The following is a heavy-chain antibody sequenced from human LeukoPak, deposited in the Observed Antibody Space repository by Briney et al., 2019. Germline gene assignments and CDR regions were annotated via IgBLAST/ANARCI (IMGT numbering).Heavy chain of an antibody. Sequence: SVKVSCKASGGTFSSYAISWVRQAPGQGLEWMGGIIPIFGTANYAQKFRGRVTITTDESTSTAYMELSSLRSEDTAVYYCARGIENLELGWFDYWGQGTLVTVSS. D-gene: IGHD1-7*01. CDR1: GGTFSSYA. V-gene: IGHV1-69*05. CDR2: IIPIFGTA. CDR3: ARGIENLELGWFDY. J-gene: IGHJ4*02.